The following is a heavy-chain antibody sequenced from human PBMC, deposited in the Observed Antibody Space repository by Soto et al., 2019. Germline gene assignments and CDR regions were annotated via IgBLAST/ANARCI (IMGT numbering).Heavy chain of an antibody. J-gene: IGHJ4*02. Sequence: GGSLRLSCAVSGVTLTDVWMNWVRQAPGKGPEWVGRIKSNTAGGTTDFAAPVKGRFTISRDDSQNTLYLQMDSLKTEDTAVYYCSHGYYQYFNSWGPGTLVTVS. V-gene: IGHV3-15*07. CDR1: GVTLTDVW. D-gene: IGHD5-18*01. CDR3: SHGYYQYFNS. CDR2: IKSNTAGGTT.